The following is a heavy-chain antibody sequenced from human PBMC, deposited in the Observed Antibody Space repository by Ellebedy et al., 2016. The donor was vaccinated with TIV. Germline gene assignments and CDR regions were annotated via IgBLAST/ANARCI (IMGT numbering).Heavy chain of an antibody. CDR3: ARTDLRYGMDV. CDR2: VYHSGSS. J-gene: IGHJ6*02. CDR1: GYSMRSGYY. D-gene: IGHD3/OR15-3a*01. Sequence: SETLSLXCSVSGYSMRSGYYWGWIRQPPGKGLEWIGNVYHSGSSYYNPSLRSRVTLSLDTSKNHLSLRLTSVTAADTAVYYCARTDLRYGMDVWGQGTTVTVSS. V-gene: IGHV4-38-2*02.